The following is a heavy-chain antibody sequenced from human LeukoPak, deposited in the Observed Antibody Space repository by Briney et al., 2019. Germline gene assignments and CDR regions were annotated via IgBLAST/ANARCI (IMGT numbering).Heavy chain of an antibody. Sequence: ASVKVSCKASGYTFTDYYIHWVRQAPGQGLEWMGWINPNNGGTNYAQKFQGRVTMTRDTSISTAYMELSRLRSDDTAVYYCARIEWLVSGGFDYWGQGTLVTVSS. V-gene: IGHV1-2*02. J-gene: IGHJ4*02. CDR3: ARIEWLVSGGFDY. CDR2: INPNNGGT. D-gene: IGHD6-19*01. CDR1: GYTFTDYY.